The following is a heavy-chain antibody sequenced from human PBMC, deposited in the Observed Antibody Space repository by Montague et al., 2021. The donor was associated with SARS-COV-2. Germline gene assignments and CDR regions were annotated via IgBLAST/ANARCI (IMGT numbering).Heavy chain of an antibody. J-gene: IGHJ4*02. D-gene: IGHD1-14*01. V-gene: IGHV3-74*01. CDR1: GFTFSNYW. CDR2: ISSDGRTT. CDR3: AREVFKEGDY. Sequence: SRSLSCAASGFTFSNYWMHWVRQAPGEGLVWVSLISSDGRTTSYLDSVKGRFTISRDNARNTLYLQMTSLRAGDTAVYYCAREVFKEGDYWGQGTLVTVSS.